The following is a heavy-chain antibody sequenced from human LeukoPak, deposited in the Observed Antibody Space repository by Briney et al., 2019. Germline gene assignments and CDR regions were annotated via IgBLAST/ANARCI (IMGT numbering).Heavy chain of an antibody. D-gene: IGHD3-22*01. CDR2: ILNSGTTT. J-gene: IGHJ4*02. CDR1: GFTFSSYE. CDR3: ARDQFPYYYDSSGYSWGVDY. V-gene: IGHV3-48*03. Sequence: PGGSLRLSCAASGFTFSSYEMNWVRQAPGKGLEWVSYILNSGTTTYYADSVKGRFTISRDNAKNSLYLQMNSLRDEDTAVYYCARDQFPYYYDSSGYSWGVDYWGQGTLVTVSS.